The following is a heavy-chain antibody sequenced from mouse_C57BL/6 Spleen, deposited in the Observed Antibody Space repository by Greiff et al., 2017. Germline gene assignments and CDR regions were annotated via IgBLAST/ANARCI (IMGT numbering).Heavy chain of an antibody. CDR2: ISYDGSN. V-gene: IGHV3-6*01. J-gene: IGHJ4*01. Sequence: EVKLMESGPGLVKPSQSLSLTCSVTGYSITSGYYWNWIRQFPGNKLEWMGYISYDGSNNYNPSLKNRISITRDTSKNQFFLKLNSVTTEDTATYYCASQWYYCSSYRYAMDYWGQGTSVTVSS. CDR3: ASQWYYCSSYRYAMDY. CDR1: GYSITSGYY. D-gene: IGHD1-1*01.